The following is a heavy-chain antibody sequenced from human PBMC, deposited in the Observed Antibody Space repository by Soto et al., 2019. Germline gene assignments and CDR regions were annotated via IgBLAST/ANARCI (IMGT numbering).Heavy chain of an antibody. CDR1: GFTFSDRY. CDR3: ARPGIAVAGTAFDI. V-gene: IGHV3-72*01. D-gene: IGHD6-19*01. CDR2: TRNKANSYTT. Sequence: GGSLRLSCAASGFTFSDRYMDWVRQAPGKGLEWVGRTRNKANSYTTEYAASVKGRFTISRDDSKNSLYLQMNSLKTEDTAVYYCARPGIAVAGTAFDIWGQGTMVTVSS. J-gene: IGHJ3*02.